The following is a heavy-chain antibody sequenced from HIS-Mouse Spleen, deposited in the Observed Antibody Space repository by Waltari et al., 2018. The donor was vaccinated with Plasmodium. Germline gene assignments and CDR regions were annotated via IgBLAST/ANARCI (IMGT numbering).Heavy chain of an antibody. CDR2: INHSGST. J-gene: IGHJ4*02. CDR3: ARVVGYCSGGSCDHYFDY. D-gene: IGHD2-15*01. CDR1: GGSFSGYY. V-gene: IGHV4-34*01. Sequence: QVQLQQWGAGLLKPSETLSLPCAVYGGSFSGYYWSWIRQPPGKGLGWIGEINHSGSTSDDPSLKSRVTISVDTSKNQFSLRLGSVTAADTAVYYCARVVGYCSGGSCDHYFDYWGQGTLVTVSS.